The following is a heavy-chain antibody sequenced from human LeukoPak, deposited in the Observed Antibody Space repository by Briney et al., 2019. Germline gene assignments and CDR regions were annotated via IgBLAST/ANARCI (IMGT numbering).Heavy chain of an antibody. V-gene: IGHV4-30-4*08. J-gene: IGHJ4*02. Sequence: SETLSLTSTVSGGSISSGDYYWSWIRQPPGKGLEWIGYIYYSGSTYYNPSLKSRVTISVDTSKNQFSLKLSSVTAADTAVYYCARAFIVRYGDAEFDYWGQGTLVTVSS. CDR1: GGSISSGDYY. CDR3: ARAFIVRYGDAEFDY. D-gene: IGHD4-17*01. CDR2: IYYSGST.